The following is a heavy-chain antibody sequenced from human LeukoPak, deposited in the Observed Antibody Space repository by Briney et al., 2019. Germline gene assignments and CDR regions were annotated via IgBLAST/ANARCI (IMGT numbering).Heavy chain of an antibody. CDR3: ARDSGYENNDAFDI. Sequence: ASVKVSCKASGYTFNTYGITWVRQAPGQGLEWMGWISGYNGKTKYAQKLQDRVTMTTDTSTTTAYMELRSLRSDDTAVYYCARDSGYENNDAFDIWGQGTMVTVSS. D-gene: IGHD5-12*01. CDR1: GYTFNTYG. J-gene: IGHJ3*02. V-gene: IGHV1-18*01. CDR2: ISGYNGKT.